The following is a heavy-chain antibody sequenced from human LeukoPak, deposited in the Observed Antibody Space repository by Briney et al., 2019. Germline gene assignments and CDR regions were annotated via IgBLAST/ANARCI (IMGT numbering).Heavy chain of an antibody. Sequence: GGSLRLSCTASGFTFGDYAMSWVRQAPGKGLEWVSAISGSGGSTYYADSVKGRFTISRDNSKNTLYLQMNSLRAEDTAVYYCAKDRNTMVRGRVLNWFDPWGQGTLVTVSS. D-gene: IGHD3-10*01. V-gene: IGHV3-23*01. J-gene: IGHJ5*02. CDR2: ISGSGGST. CDR1: GFTFGDYA. CDR3: AKDRNTMVRGRVLNWFDP.